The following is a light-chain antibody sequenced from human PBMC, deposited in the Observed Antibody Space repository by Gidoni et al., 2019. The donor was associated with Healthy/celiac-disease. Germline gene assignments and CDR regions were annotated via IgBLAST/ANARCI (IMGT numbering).Light chain of an antibody. CDR3: QQYNNWLT. V-gene: IGKV3-15*01. CDR2: GAS. J-gene: IGKJ4*01. Sequence: EIVMTQSPVTLSVSPGERATLSCRASQSVSSNLAWYQQKPGQAPRLLIYGASTRATGIPARFSGSESGTEFTLTISSLQSEDFAVYYCQQYNNWLTFGGGTKVEIK. CDR1: QSVSSN.